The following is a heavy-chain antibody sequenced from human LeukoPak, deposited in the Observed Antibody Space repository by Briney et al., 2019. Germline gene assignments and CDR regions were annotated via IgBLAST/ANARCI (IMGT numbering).Heavy chain of an antibody. CDR3: ARDGFRTIDY. CDR2: ISTSSTTT. V-gene: IGHV3-48*02. Sequence: PGGSLRLSCAASGFTFSSYGMHWVRQAPGQGLEWISYISTSSTTTYYADSVKGRFTISRDNAENSLYLQMNNLRDEDTAVYYCARDGFRTIDYWGQGTLVTVSS. J-gene: IGHJ4*02. CDR1: GFTFSSYG.